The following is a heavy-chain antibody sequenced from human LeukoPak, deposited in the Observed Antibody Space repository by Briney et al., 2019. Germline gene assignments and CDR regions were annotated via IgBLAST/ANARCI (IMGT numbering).Heavy chain of an antibody. D-gene: IGHD4-17*01. CDR3: AGRGYYGDYVFDY. Sequence: ASVKVSCKASGYTFTSYGISWVRQAPGQGLEWMGWIGGYNGNTTYAQKLQGRVTMTTDTSTSTAYMELSSLRSEDTAVYYCAGRGYYGDYVFDYWGQGTLVTVSS. CDR1: GYTFTSYG. V-gene: IGHV1-18*01. CDR2: IGGYNGNT. J-gene: IGHJ4*02.